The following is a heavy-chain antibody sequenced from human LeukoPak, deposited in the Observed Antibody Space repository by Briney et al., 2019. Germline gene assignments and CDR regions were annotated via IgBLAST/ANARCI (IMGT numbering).Heavy chain of an antibody. CDR3: ARYCSGGSCYSGSEYYFDY. J-gene: IGHJ4*02. Sequence: SETLSLTCTVSGGSISSSSYYWGWIRQPPGKGLEWIGSIYYSGSTYYNPSLKSRVTISVDKSKNQFSLKLSSVTAADTAVYYCARYCSGGSCYSGSEYYFDYWGQGTLVTVSS. CDR2: IYYSGST. V-gene: IGHV4-39*07. CDR1: GGSISSSSYY. D-gene: IGHD2-15*01.